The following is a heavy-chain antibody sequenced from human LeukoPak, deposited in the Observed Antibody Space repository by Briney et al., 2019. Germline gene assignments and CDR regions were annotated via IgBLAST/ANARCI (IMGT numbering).Heavy chain of an antibody. CDR2: MNPNSGNT. V-gene: IGHV1-8*01. CDR1: GYTFTSYD. D-gene: IGHD3-16*02. J-gene: IGHJ3*02. Sequence: GASVKVSCKASGYTFTSYDINWVRQATGQGLEWMGWMNPNSGNTGYAQKFQGRVTMTRNTSISTAYMELSSLRSEDTAVYYCARGLVMITFGGVIVDPGAFDIWGQGTMVTVSS. CDR3: ARGLVMITFGGVIVDPGAFDI.